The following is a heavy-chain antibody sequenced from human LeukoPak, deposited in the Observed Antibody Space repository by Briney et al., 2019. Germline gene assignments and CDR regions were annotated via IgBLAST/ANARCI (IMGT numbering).Heavy chain of an antibody. CDR3: GRQAADGAGGDY. CDR2: IYYSGST. D-gene: IGHD6-13*01. J-gene: IGHJ4*02. CDR1: GGSISVSSYF. Sequence: SETLSLTCTVSGGSISVSSYFWGWIRQPPGKGLEWIGSIYYSGSTYYNPSLKSRVTISVDMSKNQFSLKLNSVTAADTAVYYCGRQAADGAGGDYWDQGTLVTVSS. V-gene: IGHV4-39*01.